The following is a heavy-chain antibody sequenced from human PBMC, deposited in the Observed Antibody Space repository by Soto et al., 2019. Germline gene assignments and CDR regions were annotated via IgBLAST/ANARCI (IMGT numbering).Heavy chain of an antibody. Sequence: PVGSLRLSCTASGFTFVDYAMSWVRQAPGKGLEWVGFIRSKAYGGTTEYAASVKGRFTISRDDSKSIAYLQMNSLKTEDTAVYYCTREEDIVVVPAAYNYYYGMDVWGQGTTVTVSS. V-gene: IGHV3-49*04. CDR2: IRSKAYGGTT. CDR3: TREEDIVVVPAAYNYYYGMDV. D-gene: IGHD2-2*01. CDR1: GFTFVDYA. J-gene: IGHJ6*02.